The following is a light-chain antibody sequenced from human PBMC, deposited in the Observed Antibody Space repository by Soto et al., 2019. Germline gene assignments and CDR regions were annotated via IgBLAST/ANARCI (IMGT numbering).Light chain of an antibody. CDR2: GAS. J-gene: IGKJ4*01. Sequence: EIVMTQSPATLSVSPGERATLSCRASQGVSSNLAWYQQKLGQAPRLLIYGASTRATGIPVRFSGSGSGTEFTLTISSLQSEDFAVYFCQQYNNWPPLFGGGTKVEIK. CDR1: QGVSSN. CDR3: QQYNNWPPL. V-gene: IGKV3-15*01.